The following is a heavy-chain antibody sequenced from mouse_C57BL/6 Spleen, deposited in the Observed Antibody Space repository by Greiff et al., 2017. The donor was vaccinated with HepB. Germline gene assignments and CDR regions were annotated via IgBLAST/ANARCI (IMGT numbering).Heavy chain of an antibody. V-gene: IGHV1-61*01. Sequence: VQLQQPGAELVRPGSSVKLSCKASGYTFTSYWMDWVKQRPGQGLEWIGNIYPSDSETHYNQKFKDKATLTVDKSSSTAYMQLSSLTSEDSAVYYCASSDYYGRMDYWGQGTSVTVSS. CDR3: ASSDYYGRMDY. J-gene: IGHJ4*01. CDR1: GYTFTSYW. CDR2: IYPSDSET. D-gene: IGHD1-1*01.